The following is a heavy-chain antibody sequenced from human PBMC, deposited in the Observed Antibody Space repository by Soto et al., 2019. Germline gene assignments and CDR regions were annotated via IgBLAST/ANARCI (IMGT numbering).Heavy chain of an antibody. CDR2: ISGLNGNT. D-gene: IGHD6-13*01. CDR1: GYSFSTYG. CDR3: ARDLFGEAGAAYFDY. J-gene: IGHJ4*02. Sequence: QVHLVQSGVEVKKPGASVKVSCKASGYSFSTYGISWVRQAPGQGLERMGWISGLNGNTNYAQNLQVRVTMTTDTSTSTAYMELRSLRFDDTAMYYCARDLFGEAGAAYFDYWCQGTLVTVSS. V-gene: IGHV1-18*01.